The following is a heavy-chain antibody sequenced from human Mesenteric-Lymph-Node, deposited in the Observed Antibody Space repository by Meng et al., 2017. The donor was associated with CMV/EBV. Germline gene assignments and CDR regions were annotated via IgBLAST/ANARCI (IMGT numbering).Heavy chain of an antibody. Sequence: GESLKISCAASGFTFSDYYMSWIRQAPGKGLEWVAYIDSNGNTVYYADSVKGRLTISRDNAKNSLYLQMNSLRAEDTAVYYCARAGVGHWNYVNYWGQGTLVTVSS. CDR1: GFTFSDYY. D-gene: IGHD1-7*01. CDR2: IDSNGNTV. V-gene: IGHV3-11*04. CDR3: ARAGVGHWNYVNY. J-gene: IGHJ4*02.